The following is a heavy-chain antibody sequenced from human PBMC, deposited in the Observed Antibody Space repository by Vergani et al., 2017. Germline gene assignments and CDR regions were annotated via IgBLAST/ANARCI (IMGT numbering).Heavy chain of an antibody. CDR2: INPNSGDT. V-gene: IGHV1-2*02. J-gene: IGHJ3*02. D-gene: IGHD3-22*01. Sequence: QVQQVQSGAEVKKPGASVKVSCKASGYIFTGYNMHWVRQAPGQGLEWMGWINPNSGDTKYAQKFQGRVTMTRDTSINTAYMELSRLRSDDTAVYYCAGGYHYDNSGYRNVLDIWGQGTMVTVSS. CDR1: GYIFTGYN. CDR3: AGGYHYDNSGYRNVLDI.